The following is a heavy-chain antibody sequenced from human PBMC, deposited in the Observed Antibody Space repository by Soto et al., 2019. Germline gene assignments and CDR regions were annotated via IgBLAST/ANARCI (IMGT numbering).Heavy chain of an antibody. J-gene: IGHJ5*02. CDR1: GGTFSNYA. D-gene: IGHD2-15*01. CDR3: AKDGGREGYFGNWFDP. V-gene: IGHV1-69*15. Sequence: QVQLVPSGAEVKKPGSSVKVSCKASGGTFSNYAITWVRQAPGQGLEWLGRIIPIFGTANYAQKFQGRVTITADESTTTSYMELRSLRSEATAVYYCAKDGGREGYFGNWFDPWGQGNLVTVSS. CDR2: IIPIFGTA.